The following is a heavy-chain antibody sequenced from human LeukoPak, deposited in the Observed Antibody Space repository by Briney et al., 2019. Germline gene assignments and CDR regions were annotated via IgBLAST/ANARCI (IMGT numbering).Heavy chain of an antibody. CDR3: ARVQGITMVRGVIFAHPQRENGGMDV. CDR2: INHSGST. CDR1: GGSLSGYY. Sequence: PSETLSLTCAVYGGSLSGYYWSWIRQPPGKGLEWIGEINHSGSTNYNPSLKSRVTISVDTSKNQFSLKLSSVTAADTAVYYCARVQGITMVRGVIFAHPQRENGGMDVWGQGTTVTVSS. D-gene: IGHD3-10*01. V-gene: IGHV4-34*01. J-gene: IGHJ6*02.